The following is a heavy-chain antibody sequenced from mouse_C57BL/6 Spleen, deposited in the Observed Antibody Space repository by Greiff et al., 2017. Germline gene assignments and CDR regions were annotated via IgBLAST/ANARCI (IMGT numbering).Heavy chain of an antibody. CDR1: GYTFTSYW. CDR2: IYPGSGST. CDR3: ARGDYGSSPLFAY. V-gene: IGHV1-55*01. D-gene: IGHD1-1*01. J-gene: IGHJ3*01. Sequence: QVQLQQSGAELVKPGASVKMSCKASGYTFTSYWITWVKQRPGQGLEWIGDIYPGSGSTNYNEKFKSKATLTVDTSSSTAYMQLSSLTSEDSAVYYCARGDYGSSPLFAYWGQGTLVTVSA.